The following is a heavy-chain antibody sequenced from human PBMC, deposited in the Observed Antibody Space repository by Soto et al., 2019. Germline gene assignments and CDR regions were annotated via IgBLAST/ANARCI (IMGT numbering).Heavy chain of an antibody. J-gene: IGHJ4*02. CDR2: IYYSGST. Sequence: SETLSLTCTVSVGSISSYYWSLIRQPPGKGLEWIGYIYYSGSTNYNPSLKSRVTISVDTSKNQFSLKLSSVTAADTAVYYCARASQLGYCRSTSCYYYFEYWGQGTMVTVSS. CDR1: VGSISSYY. V-gene: IGHV4-59*01. CDR3: ARASQLGYCRSTSCYYYFEY. D-gene: IGHD2-2*01.